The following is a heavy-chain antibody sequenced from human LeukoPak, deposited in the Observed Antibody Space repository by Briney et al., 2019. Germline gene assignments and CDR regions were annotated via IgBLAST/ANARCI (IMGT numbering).Heavy chain of an antibody. V-gene: IGHV1-18*01. Sequence: ASVKVSCKTSGYTFTIYGISWVRQAPGQGLEWMGIISAYGDTNYAQNLQGRVTMTTDTSTSTAYMELRSLRSDDTDVYYCARGIIGYYFDYWGQGTLVTVSS. J-gene: IGHJ4*02. CDR2: ISAYGDT. CDR1: GYTFTIYG. CDR3: ARGIIGYYFDY. D-gene: IGHD2-15*01.